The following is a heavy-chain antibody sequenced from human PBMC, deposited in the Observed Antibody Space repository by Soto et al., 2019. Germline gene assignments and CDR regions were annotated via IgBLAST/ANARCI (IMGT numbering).Heavy chain of an antibody. J-gene: IGHJ4*02. V-gene: IGHV3-74*01. D-gene: IGHD6-25*01. Sequence: EVQLVESGGGLVQPGGSLRLSCAASGFTFSSYWMHWVRQAPWKGLVWVSRINSDGSSTSYADSVKGRFTISRDNAKNTLYLQMNSLRAEDTAVYYCAVAAAGPTAIGYWGQGTLVTVSS. CDR3: AVAAAGPTAIGY. CDR2: INSDGSST. CDR1: GFTFSSYW.